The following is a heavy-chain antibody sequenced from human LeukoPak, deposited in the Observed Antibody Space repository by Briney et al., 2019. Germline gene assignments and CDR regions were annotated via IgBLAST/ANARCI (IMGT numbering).Heavy chain of an antibody. CDR3: AKDGGYCSGGSCTYYYYYYMDV. CDR2: IRSKANHYAT. Sequence: GGSLRLSCAASGFTFSGSAMHWVRQASGKGLEWVGRIRSKANHYATAYAASVKGRFTVSRDDSKNTAYLQMNSLRAEDTAVYYCAKDGGYCSGGSCTYYYYYYMDVWGKGTTVTVSS. CDR1: GFTFSGSA. D-gene: IGHD2-15*01. J-gene: IGHJ6*03. V-gene: IGHV3-73*01.